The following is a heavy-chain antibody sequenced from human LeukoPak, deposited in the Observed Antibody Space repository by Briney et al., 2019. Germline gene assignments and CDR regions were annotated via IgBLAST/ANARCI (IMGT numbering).Heavy chain of an antibody. D-gene: IGHD4-11*01. J-gene: IGHJ4*02. V-gene: IGHV3-53*01. Sequence: GGSLRLSCAASGFTVSSSFMSWVRQAPGKGLEWVSVIYSGGTTYYAESVKGRFTISRDNSKNTLYLQMNSLRAEGTAMYYCAKDGVDYTFVYWGQGTLVTVSA. CDR3: AKDGVDYTFVY. CDR1: GFTVSSSF. CDR2: IYSGGTT.